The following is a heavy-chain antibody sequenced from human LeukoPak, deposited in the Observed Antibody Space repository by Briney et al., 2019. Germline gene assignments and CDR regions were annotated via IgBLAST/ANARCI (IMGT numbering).Heavy chain of an antibody. D-gene: IGHD4-23*01. CDR1: GGSISSGGYY. Sequence: PSQTLSHTCTVSGGSISSGGYYWGWIRQHPGKGLEWIGYIYYSGSTYYNPSLKSRVTISVDTSKNQFSLKLSSVTAADTAVYYCARATVVTRGLDYWGQGTLVTVSS. J-gene: IGHJ4*02. V-gene: IGHV4-31*03. CDR3: ARATVVTRGLDY. CDR2: IYYSGST.